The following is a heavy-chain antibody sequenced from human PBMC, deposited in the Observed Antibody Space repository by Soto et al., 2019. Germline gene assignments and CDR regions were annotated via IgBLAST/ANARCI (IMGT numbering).Heavy chain of an antibody. J-gene: IGHJ4*02. CDR1: GFTFSTYS. CDR2: ISGSGGST. Sequence: GSLRLSCAASGFTFSTYSMSWVRQAPGKGLEWVSAISGSGGSTYYPDSVKGRFTISRDNSKNTVHLQMNSLRAEDTAVYYCAKEKYSTGFFDYWGQGTLVTVSS. V-gene: IGHV3-23*01. CDR3: AKEKYSTGFFDY. D-gene: IGHD6-19*01.